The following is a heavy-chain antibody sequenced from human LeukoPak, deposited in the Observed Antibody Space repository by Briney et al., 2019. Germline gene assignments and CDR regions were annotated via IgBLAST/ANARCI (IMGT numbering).Heavy chain of an antibody. CDR2: ITWDGGIT. CDR1: GFTFDHYA. V-gene: IGHV3-43D*03. CDR3: AKDIGSSYYYYYYLDV. D-gene: IGHD6-6*01. Sequence: GGSLRLSCAASGFTFDHYAMHWVRQAPGEGLEWVSLITWDGGITYYADSVKGRFTISRDNIKNSLYLQMNSLRPEDTALYYCAKDIGSSYYYYYYLDVWGKGTTVTVSS. J-gene: IGHJ6*03.